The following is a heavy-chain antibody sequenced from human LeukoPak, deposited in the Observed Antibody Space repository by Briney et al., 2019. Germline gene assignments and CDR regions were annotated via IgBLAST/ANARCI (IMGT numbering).Heavy chain of an antibody. V-gene: IGHV1-2*02. J-gene: IGHJ3*02. CDR3: ARSRIQLWTDAFDI. CDR2: INPNSGGT. Sequence: GASVKVSCKASGYTFTGYYMNWVRQAPGQGLEWMGWINPNSGGTNYAQKFQGRVTMTRDTSISTAYMELSRLRSDDTAVYYCARSRIQLWTDAFDIWGQGTMVTVSS. CDR1: GYTFTGYY. D-gene: IGHD5-18*01.